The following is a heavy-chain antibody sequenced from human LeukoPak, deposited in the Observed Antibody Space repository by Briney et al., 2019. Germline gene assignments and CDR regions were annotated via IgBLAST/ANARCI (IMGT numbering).Heavy chain of an antibody. CDR2: INPNSGGT. CDR3: ARHSPPDY. J-gene: IGHJ4*02. Sequence: GASVKVSCKTSGYTFTGYYMHWVRQAPGQGLEWMGWINPNSGGTNYAQKFQGRVAMTRDTSITTAYMELSSLRSDDTAMYYCARHSPPDYWGQGTLVTVSS. CDR1: GYTFTGYY. V-gene: IGHV1-2*02.